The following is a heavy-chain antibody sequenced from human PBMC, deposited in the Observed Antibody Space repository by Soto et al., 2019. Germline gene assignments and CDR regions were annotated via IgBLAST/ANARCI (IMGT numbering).Heavy chain of an antibody. V-gene: IGHV3-23*01. CDR1: GFTFSSYA. D-gene: IGHD4-17*01. Sequence: EVQLLESGGGLVQPGWSPRLSCAASGFTFSSYAMSWVRQAPGKGLEWVSAISGSGGSTYYADSVKGRFTISRDNSKNTLYLQMNSLRAVDTAVYYCAKTIRARPDFGDPYCDYWGQGTLVTVSS. J-gene: IGHJ4*02. CDR3: AKTIRARPDFGDPYCDY. CDR2: ISGSGGST.